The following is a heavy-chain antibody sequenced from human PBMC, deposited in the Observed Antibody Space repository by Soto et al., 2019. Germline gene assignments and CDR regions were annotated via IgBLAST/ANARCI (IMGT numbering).Heavy chain of an antibody. D-gene: IGHD2-2*01. CDR3: ARVGFCSSTSCRKKYFQH. V-gene: IGHV1-18*01. Sequence: ASVKVSCKASGYTFTSYGISWVRQAPGQGLEWMGWISAYNGNTNYAQKLQGRVTMTTDTSTSTAYMELRSLRSDDTAVYYCARVGFCSSTSCRKKYFQHWGQGTLVTVSS. J-gene: IGHJ1*01. CDR1: GYTFTSYG. CDR2: ISAYNGNT.